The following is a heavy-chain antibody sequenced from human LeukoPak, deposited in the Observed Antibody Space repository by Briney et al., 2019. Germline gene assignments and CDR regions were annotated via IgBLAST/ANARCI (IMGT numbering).Heavy chain of an antibody. V-gene: IGHV3-64*01. Sequence: GGSLRLSCAASGFTFSSYAMHWVRQAPGKGLEYVSAISSNGGSTYYANSVKGRFTISRDNSKNTLYLQMGSLRAEDMAVYYCARDNYYDSSGFYLIWGQGTLVTVSS. CDR1: GFTFSSYA. D-gene: IGHD3-22*01. CDR3: ARDNYYDSSGFYLI. CDR2: ISSNGGST. J-gene: IGHJ4*02.